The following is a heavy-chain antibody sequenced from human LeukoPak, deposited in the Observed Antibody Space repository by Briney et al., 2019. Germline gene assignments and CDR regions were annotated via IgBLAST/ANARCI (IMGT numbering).Heavy chain of an antibody. CDR1: GFTFSSYA. J-gene: IGHJ4*02. CDR2: IKPDGRET. CDR3: ARDYN. Sequence: GGSLRLSCAASGFTFSSYAMSWVRQAPGKGLEWVANIKPDGRETYYVDPVKGRFTISRDNAKSSLYLQMNSLRAEDTAVYYCARDYNLGQGTLVTVSS. V-gene: IGHV3-7*01.